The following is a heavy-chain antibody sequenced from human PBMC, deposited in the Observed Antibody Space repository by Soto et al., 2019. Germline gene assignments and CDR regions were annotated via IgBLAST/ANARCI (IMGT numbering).Heavy chain of an antibody. CDR2: ISYDGSNK. CDR1: GFTFSSYA. D-gene: IGHD6-13*01. CDR3: ARDSLHSSSWPIKGGSYFDY. J-gene: IGHJ4*02. Sequence: GGSLRLSCAASGFTFSSYAMHWVRQAPGKGLEWVAVISYDGSNKYYADSVKGRFTISRDNSKNTLYLQMNSLRAEDTAVYYCARDSLHSSSWPIKGGSYFDYWGQGTLVTVSS. V-gene: IGHV3-30*04.